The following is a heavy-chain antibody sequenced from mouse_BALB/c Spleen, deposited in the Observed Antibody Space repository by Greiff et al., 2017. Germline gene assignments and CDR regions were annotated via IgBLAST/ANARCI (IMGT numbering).Heavy chain of an antibody. Sequence: EVQLQESGAELVKPGASVKLSCTASGFNIKDTYMHWVKQRPEQGLEWIGRIDPANGNTKYDPKFQGKATITADTSSNTAYLQLSSLTSEDTAVYYCARGDGYLRGYWGQGTTLTVSS. D-gene: IGHD2-3*01. J-gene: IGHJ2*01. V-gene: IGHV14-3*02. CDR3: ARGDGYLRGY. CDR1: GFNIKDTY. CDR2: IDPANGNT.